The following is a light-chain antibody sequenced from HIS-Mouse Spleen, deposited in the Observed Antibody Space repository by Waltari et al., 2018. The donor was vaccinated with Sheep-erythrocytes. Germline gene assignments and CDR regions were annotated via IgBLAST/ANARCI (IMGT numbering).Light chain of an antibody. CDR3: CSYAGSYIPYV. CDR1: SSDVGSYNL. J-gene: IGLJ1*01. CDR2: EGS. V-gene: IGLV2-23*01. Sequence: QSALTQPASVSGSPGQSITISCTGTSSDVGSYNLVSWYQQHPGKAPKLMIYEGSKRPSGVSNRFSGSKSGNTASLTISGLQAEDEADYYCCSYAGSYIPYVFGTGTKVTVL.